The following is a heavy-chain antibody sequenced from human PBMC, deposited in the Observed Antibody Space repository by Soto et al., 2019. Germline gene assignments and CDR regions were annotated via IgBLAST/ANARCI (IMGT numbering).Heavy chain of an antibody. CDR1: GYSFTSYW. J-gene: IGHJ6*02. CDR3: ARLPMDYDSSGYYYYPRYYYGMDV. V-gene: IGHV5-51*01. D-gene: IGHD3-22*01. Sequence: GESLKISCKGSGYSFTSYWIGWVRQMPGKGLEWMGIIYPGDSDTRYSPSFQGQVTISADKSISTAYLQWSSLKASDTAMYYCARLPMDYDSSGYYYYPRYYYGMDVWGQGTTVTVS. CDR2: IYPGDSDT.